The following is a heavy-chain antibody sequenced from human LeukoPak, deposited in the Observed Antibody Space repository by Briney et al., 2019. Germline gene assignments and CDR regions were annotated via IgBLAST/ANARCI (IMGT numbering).Heavy chain of an antibody. J-gene: IGHJ4*02. Sequence: SETLSLTCTVSGYSISSGYYWGWIRQPAGKGLEWIGCIYTSGSTNYNPSLKSRVTTSVDTSKNQFSLKLSSVTAADTAVYYCARDPNDFWSGYHYFDYWGQGTLVTVSS. CDR2: IYTSGST. CDR3: ARDPNDFWSGYHYFDY. D-gene: IGHD3-3*01. CDR1: GYSISSGYY. V-gene: IGHV4-4*07.